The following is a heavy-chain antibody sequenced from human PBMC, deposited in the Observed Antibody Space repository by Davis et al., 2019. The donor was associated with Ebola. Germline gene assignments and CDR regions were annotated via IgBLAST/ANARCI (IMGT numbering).Heavy chain of an antibody. CDR2: INPNSGGT. CDR1: GYTFTSYY. CDR3: ARFRTTVKPFYYYGMDV. Sequence: ASVKVSCKASGYTFTSYYMHWVRQAPGQGLEWMGWINPNSGGTNYAQKFQGWVTMTRDTSISTAYMELSRLRSDDTAVYYCARFRTTVKPFYYYGMDVWGQGTTVTVSS. J-gene: IGHJ6*02. V-gene: IGHV1-2*04. D-gene: IGHD4-17*01.